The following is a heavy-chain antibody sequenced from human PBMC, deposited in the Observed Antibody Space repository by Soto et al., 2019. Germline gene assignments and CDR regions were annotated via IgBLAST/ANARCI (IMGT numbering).Heavy chain of an antibody. CDR1: GFTFSSYA. J-gene: IGHJ6*02. D-gene: IGHD2-2*01. Sequence: GGSLRLSCAPSGFTFSSYAMSWVRQAPGKGLEWVSAISGSGGSTYYADSVKGRFTISRDNSKNTLYLQMNSLRAEDTAVYYCAKYIVVVPAAHGDYYYYGMDVWGQGTTVTVSS. CDR3: AKYIVVVPAAHGDYYYYGMDV. V-gene: IGHV3-23*01. CDR2: ISGSGGST.